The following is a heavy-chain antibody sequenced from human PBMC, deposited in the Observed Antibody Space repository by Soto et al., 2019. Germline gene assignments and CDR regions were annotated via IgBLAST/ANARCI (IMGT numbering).Heavy chain of an antibody. D-gene: IGHD1-1*01. CDR1: GGSISSSSYY. CDR3: AGEGTWSGYYYYGMDV. V-gene: IGHV4-61*05. J-gene: IGHJ6*02. CDR2: IYYSGST. Sequence: SETLSLTCTVSGGSISSSSYYWGWIRQPPGKGLEWIGYIYYSGSTNYNHSLKSRVTISVDKSKNQFSLKLSSVTAADTALYYCAGEGTWSGYYYYGMDVWGQGTTVTVSS.